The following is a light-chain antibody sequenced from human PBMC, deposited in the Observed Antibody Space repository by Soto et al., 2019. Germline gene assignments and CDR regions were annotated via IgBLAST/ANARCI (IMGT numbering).Light chain of an antibody. V-gene: IGLV2-14*01. J-gene: IGLJ1*01. CDR1: SSDVGGYNY. Sequence: QSALTQPASVSGSPGQSITISCTGTSSDVGGYNYVSWYQQHPGKAPKLMIYDVSSRPSGVSNRFSGSKSGNTASLTISGLQAEDEADYYCSSYTSSSTDVFVTGTKGTVL. CDR3: SSYTSSSTDV. CDR2: DVS.